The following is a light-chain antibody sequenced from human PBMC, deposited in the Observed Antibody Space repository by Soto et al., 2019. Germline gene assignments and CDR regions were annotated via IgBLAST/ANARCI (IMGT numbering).Light chain of an antibody. V-gene: IGLV1-40*01. CDR2: GNS. CDR1: SSNIGAGYD. Sequence: QPVLTQPPSVSGAPGQRVTISCTGSSSNIGAGYDVHWYQQLPGTAPKLLIYGNSNRPSGVPDRFSGSKSATSASLAITGLQAEDEADYYCQSYDSSLSALFGGGTKLTVL. J-gene: IGLJ3*02. CDR3: QSYDSSLSAL.